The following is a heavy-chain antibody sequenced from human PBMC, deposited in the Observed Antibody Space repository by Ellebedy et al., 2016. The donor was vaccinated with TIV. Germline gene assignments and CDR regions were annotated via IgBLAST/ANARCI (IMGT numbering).Heavy chain of an antibody. V-gene: IGHV3-30-3*01. D-gene: IGHD3-16*01. CDR1: GFTFSSYA. J-gene: IGHJ6*02. Sequence: GGSLRLXCAASGFTFSSYAMHWVRQAPGKGLEWVAVISYDGSNKYYADSVKGRFTISRDNSKNTLYLQMNSLRAEDTAVYYCARDREIWATGTNYYGMDVWGQGTTVTVSS. CDR2: ISYDGSNK. CDR3: ARDREIWATGTNYYGMDV.